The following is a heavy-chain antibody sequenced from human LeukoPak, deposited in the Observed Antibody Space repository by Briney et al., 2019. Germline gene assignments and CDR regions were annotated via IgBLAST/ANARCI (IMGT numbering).Heavy chain of an antibody. D-gene: IGHD3-3*01. J-gene: IGHJ5*02. CDR1: GFTFSSYW. CDR3: ARVFSDFWSGYSYGWWFDP. CDR2: IKQDGSEK. Sequence: GGSLRLSCAASGFTFSSYWMSWVRQAPGKGLEWAANIKQDGSEKYYVDSVKGRFTISRDNAKNSLYLQMNSLRAEDTAVYYCARVFSDFWSGYSYGWWFDPWGQGTLVTVSS. V-gene: IGHV3-7*01.